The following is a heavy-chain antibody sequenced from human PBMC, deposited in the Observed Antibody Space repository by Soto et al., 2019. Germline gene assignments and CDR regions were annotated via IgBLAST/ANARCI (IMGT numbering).Heavy chain of an antibody. J-gene: IGHJ4*02. V-gene: IGHV1-69*02. CDR1: GDTFNRYT. CDR3: ARGEGGNGNWYAL. D-gene: IGHD2-15*01. CDR2: IIPMSPMP. Sequence: QVQLVQSGAEVKKPGSSVNVACKASGDTFNRYTISWVRQAPGQGLEWMGRIIPMSPMPIYAQKFRGRVTFSADKSTKSVYMELSSLTSDDTAVYYCARGEGGNGNWYALWGQGTLVTVSS.